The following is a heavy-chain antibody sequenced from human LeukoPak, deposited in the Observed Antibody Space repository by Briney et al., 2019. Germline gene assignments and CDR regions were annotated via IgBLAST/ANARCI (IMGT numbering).Heavy chain of an antibody. CDR2: IYPGDSDT. V-gene: IGHV5-51*01. D-gene: IGHD5-24*01. Sequence: GESLKVSCKGSGYSFTSSWIGWVRQMPGKGLEWMGIIYPGDSDTRYSPSFQGQVTISADKSISPAYLQWSSLKASYTATYYCARSCREGYSDFDYWGQGPLVPVSS. J-gene: IGHJ4*02. CDR3: ARSCREGYSDFDY. CDR1: GYSFTSSW.